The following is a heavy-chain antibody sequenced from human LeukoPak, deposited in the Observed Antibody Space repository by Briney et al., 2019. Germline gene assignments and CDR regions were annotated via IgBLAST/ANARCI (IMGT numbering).Heavy chain of an antibody. V-gene: IGHV5-51*01. CDR3: ARSNHYDLDY. J-gene: IGHJ4*02. CDR2: IYPIDSDI. CDR1: GYSFTSYW. D-gene: IGHD5-12*01. Sequence: GESLKISCKGSGYSFTSYWIGWVRQMPGKGLEWVGIIYPIDSDIRYSPSFQGQVTISAAKSISTAYLQWSSLKASDTAIYYCARSNHYDLDYWGQGTLVTVSS.